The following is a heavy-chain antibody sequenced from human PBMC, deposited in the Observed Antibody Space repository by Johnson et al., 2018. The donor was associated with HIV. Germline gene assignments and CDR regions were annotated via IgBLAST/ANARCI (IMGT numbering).Heavy chain of an antibody. Sequence: QMLLVESGGGVVQPGRSLRLSCAASGFTFSSYGMHWVRQAPGKGLEWVAVISYDGNNKYYADSVKGRFTISRDNSKNTLYLQMNSLRAEDTAVYYCASTSSGWFYAFDIWGQGTMVTVSS. D-gene: IGHD6-19*01. J-gene: IGHJ3*02. CDR2: ISYDGNNK. CDR3: ASTSSGWFYAFDI. CDR1: GFTFSSYG. V-gene: IGHV3-30*03.